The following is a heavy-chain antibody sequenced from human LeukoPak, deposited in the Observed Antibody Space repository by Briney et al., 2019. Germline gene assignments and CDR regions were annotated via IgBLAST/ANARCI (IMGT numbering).Heavy chain of an antibody. V-gene: IGHV4-39*07. CDR3: ARHEGPAAILDY. J-gene: IGHJ4*02. D-gene: IGHD2-2*02. CDR1: GGSISTNTYY. CDR2: IHHRGTT. Sequence: PSETLSLTCIVSGGSISTNTYYWGWIRLPPGKGLEWIGEIHHRGTTYYNPSLRSRVTISVDTSKNQFSLRLTSVTAADTAVYYCARHEGPAAILDYWGQGTLVTVSS.